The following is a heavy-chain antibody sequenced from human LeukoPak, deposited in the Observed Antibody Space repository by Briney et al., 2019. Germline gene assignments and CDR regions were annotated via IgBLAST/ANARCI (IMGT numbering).Heavy chain of an antibody. CDR2: IIPIFGTA. CDR3: ARGENTWIQLWPRWGDYFDY. V-gene: IGHV1-69*13. CDR1: GGTFSSYA. J-gene: IGHJ4*02. Sequence: SVKVSCKASGGTFSSYAISWVRQAPGQGLEWMGGIIPIFGTANYAQKFQGRVTITADESTSTAYMELGSLRSEDTAVYYCARGENTWIQLWPRWGDYFDYWGQGTLVTVSS. D-gene: IGHD5-18*01.